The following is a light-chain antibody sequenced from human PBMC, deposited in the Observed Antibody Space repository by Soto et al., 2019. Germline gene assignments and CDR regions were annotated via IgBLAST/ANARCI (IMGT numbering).Light chain of an antibody. V-gene: IGLV2-23*01. Sequence: QSALTQPASVSGSPGQSITISCTGTSSDVGSYHLVSWYQQHPGKAPKLMIYEGSKWPSGVSNRFSGSKSGNTASLTISGLQAEDEANYYCCSYAGSSTLVFGGGTQLTVL. J-gene: IGLJ2*01. CDR3: CSYAGSSTLV. CDR2: EGS. CDR1: SSDVGSYHL.